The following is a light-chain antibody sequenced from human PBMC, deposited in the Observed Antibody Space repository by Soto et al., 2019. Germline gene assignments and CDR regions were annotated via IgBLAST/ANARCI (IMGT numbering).Light chain of an antibody. J-gene: IGLJ3*02. CDR3: CSCAGSYTWV. CDR1: SSDVGGYNC. Sequence: QSALTQPRSVSGSPGQSVTIPCTGTSSDVGGYNCVSWFQQHPDRAPKLMIYDVTERPSGVPDRFSGSKSDNTASLTISGLQAEDEADYYCCSCAGSYTWVFGGGTKVTVL. V-gene: IGLV2-11*01. CDR2: DVT.